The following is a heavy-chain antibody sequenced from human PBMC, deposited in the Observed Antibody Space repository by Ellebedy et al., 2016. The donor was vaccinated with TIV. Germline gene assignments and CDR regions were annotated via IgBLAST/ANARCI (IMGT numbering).Heavy chain of an antibody. CDR3: AGGRADVWELLAY. D-gene: IGHD1-26*01. V-gene: IGHV4-34*01. CDR2: MHHSGST. CDR1: SGSSGFYF. J-gene: IGHJ4*02. Sequence: SETLSLTXAIYSGSSGFYFWTWIRQVPGKGLEWIGEMHHSGSTDYNPSLKSRLTISIDTSIHQFSLKLTSVTAADTAVYYCAGGRADVWELLAYWGQGTQVTVSS.